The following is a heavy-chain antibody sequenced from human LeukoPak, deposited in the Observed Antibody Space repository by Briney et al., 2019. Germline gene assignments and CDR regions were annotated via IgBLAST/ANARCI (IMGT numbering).Heavy chain of an antibody. CDR2: INPRGGST. J-gene: IGHJ4*02. V-gene: IGHV1-46*01. D-gene: IGHD4/OR15-4a*01. Sequence: ASVKVSCKASGYTFTSHFMHWVRQAPGQGLEWMGIINPRGGSTSYTQKFQGRVTITADRSTSTAYMELSSLRSEDTAVYYCARDYGAKRVFDYWGQGTLVTVSS. CDR1: GYTFTSHF. CDR3: ARDYGAKRVFDY.